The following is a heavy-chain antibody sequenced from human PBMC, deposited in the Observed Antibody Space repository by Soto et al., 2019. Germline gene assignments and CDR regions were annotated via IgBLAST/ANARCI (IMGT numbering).Heavy chain of an antibody. V-gene: IGHV4-59*01. CDR1: GGSISSYY. CDR2: IYNSGNT. CDR3: ARDLWGYCGTDCYPLDV. J-gene: IGHJ6*02. Sequence: SETLSLTCTVSGGSISSYYWNWIRQPPGKGLEWIGYIYNSGNTNYNPSLRSRVTISVDTSKNQFSLKLNSVTAADTAVYYCARDLWGYCGTDCYPLDVWGQGTTVTVSS. D-gene: IGHD2-21*02.